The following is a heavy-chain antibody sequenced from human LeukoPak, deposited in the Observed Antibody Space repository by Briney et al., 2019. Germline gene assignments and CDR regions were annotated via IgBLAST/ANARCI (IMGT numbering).Heavy chain of an antibody. CDR1: GFSFSLYS. D-gene: IGHD4-17*01. CDR3: ARDLKYGDSYYYYIDV. V-gene: IGHV3-21*01. CDR2: ISSTSTFI. Sequence: GGSLRLSCAASGFSFSLYSLNWVRQAPGKGLEWVSSISSTSTFIYYADSVKGRFIISRDNAKDSLYLHMNSLRAEDTAMYYCARDLKYGDSYYYYIDVWGKGTTVTVSS. J-gene: IGHJ6*03.